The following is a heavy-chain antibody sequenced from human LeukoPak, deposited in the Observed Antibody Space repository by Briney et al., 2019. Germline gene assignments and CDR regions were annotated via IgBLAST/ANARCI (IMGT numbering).Heavy chain of an antibody. D-gene: IGHD6-13*01. J-gene: IGHJ4*02. CDR1: GFTVSSNY. Sequence: GGSLRLSCAASGFTVSSNYMSWVRQAPGKGLEWVSVIYSGGSTYYADSVKGRFTISRHNSKNTVYLQVNSLRDEDTAVYYCARDLEAANTYYFDYWGQGTMVTVSS. CDR2: IYSGGST. CDR3: ARDLEAANTYYFDY. V-gene: IGHV3-53*01.